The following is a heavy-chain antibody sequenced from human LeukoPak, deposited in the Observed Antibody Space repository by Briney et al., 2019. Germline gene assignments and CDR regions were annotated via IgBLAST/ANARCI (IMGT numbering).Heavy chain of an antibody. D-gene: IGHD6-19*01. V-gene: IGHV3-23*01. CDR3: AKPISGGLAVTADWFDP. CDR1: GFTISNNY. J-gene: IGHJ5*01. Sequence: GGSLRLSCAASGFTISNNYMNWLRQPPGKGLEWVSTINANSGATSYAASVRGRFTISRDNSKNKLYLQLNSLRAEDTAVYYCAKPISGGLAVTADWFDPWGQGTLVVVSS. CDR2: INANSGAT.